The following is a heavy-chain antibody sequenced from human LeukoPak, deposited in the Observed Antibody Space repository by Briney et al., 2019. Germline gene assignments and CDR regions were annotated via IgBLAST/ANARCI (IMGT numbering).Heavy chain of an antibody. J-gene: IGHJ4*02. V-gene: IGHV3-7*01. CDR2: IKQDGSER. CDR1: GFTFSNYW. Sequence: PGGSLRLSCAASGFTFSNYWMSWVRQAPGKGLEWVANIKQDGSERYYVDSVKGRFTISRDNTKNSLFLQMNSLRADDTAVYYCARDRAPTYWGQGTLVTVSS. CDR3: ARDRAPTY.